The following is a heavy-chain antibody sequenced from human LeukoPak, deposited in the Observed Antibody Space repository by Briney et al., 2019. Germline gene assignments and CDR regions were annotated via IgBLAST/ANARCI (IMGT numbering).Heavy chain of an antibody. CDR3: AKDQIIELIVVPNWFDP. CDR2: ISGSGGST. D-gene: IGHD2-15*01. CDR1: GFTFSSYA. J-gene: IGHJ5*02. Sequence: PGGSLRLSCAASGFTFSSYAMSWVRHAPGKGLEWVSAISGSGGSTYYADSVKGRFTISRDNSKNTLYLQMNSLRAEDTAVYYCAKDQIIELIVVPNWFDPWGQGTLVTVSS. V-gene: IGHV3-23*01.